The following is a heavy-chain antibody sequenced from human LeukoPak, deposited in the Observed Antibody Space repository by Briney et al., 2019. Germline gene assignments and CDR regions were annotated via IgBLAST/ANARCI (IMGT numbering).Heavy chain of an antibody. J-gene: IGHJ5*02. V-gene: IGHV1-58*01. CDR1: GFTFTSSA. D-gene: IGHD3-10*01. CDR3: AADQFGYYYGSGNYP. CDR2: IVVGSGNT. Sequence: ASVKVSCKASGFTFTSSAVQWVRQARGQRLEWIGWIVVGSGNTYYAQKFQERVTITRDMSTSTAYMELSSLRSEDTAVYYCAADQFGYYYGSGNYPWGQGTLVTVSS.